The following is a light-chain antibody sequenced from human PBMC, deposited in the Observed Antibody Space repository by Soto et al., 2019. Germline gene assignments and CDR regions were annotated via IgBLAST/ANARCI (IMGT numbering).Light chain of an antibody. CDR2: DAS. CDR1: QSISNY. J-gene: IGKJ4*01. V-gene: IGKV3-11*01. Sequence: EIVLTQSPATLSLSPGERATLSCRASQSISNYIVWYQQKPGQAPRLLIYDASNRSSGVPARFSGSGSATDFTLTISSLEPEDFAVYYCQHRSNWPLSFGGGTKLEIK. CDR3: QHRSNWPLS.